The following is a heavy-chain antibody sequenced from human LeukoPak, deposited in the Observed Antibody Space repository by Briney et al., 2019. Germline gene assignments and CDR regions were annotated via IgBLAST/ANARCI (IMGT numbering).Heavy chain of an antibody. CDR2: IYSGGST. V-gene: IGHV3-66*01. D-gene: IGHD3-10*01. J-gene: IGHJ4*02. Sequence: PGGSLRLSCAASGFTVSSNYMSWVRQAPGKGLEWVSVIYSGGSTYYADCVNGRFTISRDNSKNTLYLQMNSLRAEDTAVYYCAREMGGSGSSQDWGQRTLVTVSA. CDR3: AREMGGSGSSQD. CDR1: GFTVSSNY.